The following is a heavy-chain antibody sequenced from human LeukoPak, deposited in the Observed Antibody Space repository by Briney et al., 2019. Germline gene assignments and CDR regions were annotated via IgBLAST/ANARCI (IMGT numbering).Heavy chain of an antibody. V-gene: IGHV4-59*02. J-gene: IGHJ5*02. Sequence: PSETLSLTCTVSGASVTDDDWSWIRHSPGKGLEWITYIHHSGNSDYNPSLRSRVTTSLDTSKNQFSLNLISVTAADTAVYYCTRGHWGLQSWSQGTLVTVSS. CDR2: IHHSGNS. CDR1: GASVTDDD. CDR3: TRGHWGLQS. D-gene: IGHD7-27*01.